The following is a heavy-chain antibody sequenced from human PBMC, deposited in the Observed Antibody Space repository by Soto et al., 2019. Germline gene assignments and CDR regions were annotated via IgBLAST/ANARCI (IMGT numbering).Heavy chain of an antibody. V-gene: IGHV4-31*03. CDR3: VRDYGDPSGYFDY. CDR1: GGSISSGGYY. Sequence: SETLSLTCTVSGGSISSGGYYWSWIRQHPGKGLEWIGYIYYSGSTYYNPSLKSRVTISVDTSKNQFSLKLSSVTAADTAVYYCVRDYGDPSGYFDYWGQGTLVTVSS. CDR2: IYYSGST. D-gene: IGHD4-17*01. J-gene: IGHJ4*02.